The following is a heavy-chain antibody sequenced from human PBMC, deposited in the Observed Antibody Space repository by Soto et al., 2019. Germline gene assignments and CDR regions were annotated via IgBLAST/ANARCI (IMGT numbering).Heavy chain of an antibody. Sequence: GESLKISCKGSGCSFTGYWIGWVRQAPGKGLEWMGGFDPEDGETIYAQKFQGRVTMTEDTSTDTAYMELSSLRSEDTAVYYCATVYSGSLVYWFDPWGQGTLVTVS. CDR1: GCSFTGYW. V-gene: IGHV1-24*01. CDR3: ATVYSGSLVYWFDP. J-gene: IGHJ5*02. D-gene: IGHD6-13*01. CDR2: FDPEDGET.